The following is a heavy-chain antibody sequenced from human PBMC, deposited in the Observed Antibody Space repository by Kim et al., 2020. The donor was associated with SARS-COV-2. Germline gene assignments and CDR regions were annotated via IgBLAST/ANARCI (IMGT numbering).Heavy chain of an antibody. CDR1: GFTFSSYA. CDR2: ISNTGGIT. V-gene: IGHV3-23*01. D-gene: IGHD3-22*01. CDR3: AKYEVMVITTPKTFDS. J-gene: IGHJ4*02. Sequence: GGSLRLSCVASGFTFSSYAMSWVRQAPGKGLEWVSAISNTGGITYYADSVKGRFTISRDNSKNTLYLQMNSLRAEDTALYYCAKYEVMVITTPKTFDSWGQGSLVIVSS.